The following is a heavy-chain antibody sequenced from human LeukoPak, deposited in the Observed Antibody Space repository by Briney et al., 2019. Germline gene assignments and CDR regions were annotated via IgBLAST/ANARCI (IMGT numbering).Heavy chain of an antibody. CDR2: IIPILGIA. CDR1: GGTFSSYA. Sequence: ASVKVSCKASGGTFSSYAISWVRQALGQGLEWMGRIIPILGIANYAQKFQGRVTITADKSTSTAYMELSSLRSEDTAVYYCARGSYYYDSSGYPPDYWGQGTLVTVSS. V-gene: IGHV1-69*04. J-gene: IGHJ4*02. CDR3: ARGSYYYDSSGYPPDY. D-gene: IGHD3-22*01.